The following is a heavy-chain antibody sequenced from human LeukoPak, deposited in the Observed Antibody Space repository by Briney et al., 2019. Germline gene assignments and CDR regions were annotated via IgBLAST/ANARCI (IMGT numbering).Heavy chain of an antibody. D-gene: IGHD3-10*01. V-gene: IGHV3-74*01. Sequence: GGSLRLSCAASGFAFSTYNMNWVRQAPGKGLVWVSRLNSDGSSTIYADSVKGRFTISRDNAKNTLYLQMNSLRAEDTAVYYCARGLGGTGDHWGQGTLVTVSS. CDR2: LNSDGSST. CDR3: ARGLGGTGDH. CDR1: GFAFSTYN. J-gene: IGHJ4*02.